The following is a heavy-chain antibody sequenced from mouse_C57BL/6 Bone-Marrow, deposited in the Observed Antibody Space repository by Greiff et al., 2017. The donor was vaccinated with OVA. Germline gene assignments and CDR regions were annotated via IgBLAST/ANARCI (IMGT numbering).Heavy chain of an antibody. CDR3: ARDSIPYAMDY. CDR2: ISDGGSYT. D-gene: IGHD2-10*02. Sequence: VQLKESGGGLVKPGGSLKLSCAASGFTFSSYAMSWVRQTPEKRLEWVATISDGGSYTYYPDNVKGRFTISRDNAKNNLYLQMSHLKSEDTAMYYCARDSIPYAMDYWGQGTSVTVSS. CDR1: GFTFSSYA. V-gene: IGHV5-4*01. J-gene: IGHJ4*01.